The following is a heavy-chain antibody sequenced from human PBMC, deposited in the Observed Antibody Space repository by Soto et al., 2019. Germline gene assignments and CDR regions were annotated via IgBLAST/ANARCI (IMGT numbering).Heavy chain of an antibody. V-gene: IGHV3-15*07. Sequence: GGSLRLSCAASGFTFSNAWMNWVRHAPGKGLEWVGRIKSKTDGGTTNYPAPVKCRFTNSRDDSKNTRYRQMNSLKTEDTAVYYCTTDTPDTAMAGPYYYYGMDVWGQGTTVTVSS. CDR1: GFTFSNAW. CDR3: TTDTPDTAMAGPYYYYGMDV. CDR2: IKSKTDGGTT. J-gene: IGHJ6*02. D-gene: IGHD5-18*01.